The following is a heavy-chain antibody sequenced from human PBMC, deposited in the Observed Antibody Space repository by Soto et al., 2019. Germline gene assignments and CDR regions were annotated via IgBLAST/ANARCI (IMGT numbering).Heavy chain of an antibody. D-gene: IGHD6-6*01. Sequence: QVLLRETGPGLVKPSETLALTCAVSGDSVSSSDFYWTWIRQPPGKPLEWIGYVYSTGTTSYSPSLKSRVDISVDTTEDQFALKLRLVTAADAVVYFCARVSKLVAPKDGKRAYFFAMDVWGHGTTVTVS. J-gene: IGHJ6*02. V-gene: IGHV4-61*08. CDR1: GDSVSSSDFY. CDR3: ARVSKLVAPKDGKRAYFFAMDV. CDR2: VYSTGTT.